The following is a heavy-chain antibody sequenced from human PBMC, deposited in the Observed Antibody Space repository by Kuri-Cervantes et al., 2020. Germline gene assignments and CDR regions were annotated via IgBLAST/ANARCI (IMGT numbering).Heavy chain of an antibody. CDR3: AREHAIYYGPLTSTYYYYYGMDV. D-gene: IGHD3-10*01. CDR1: GDSVSSGSYY. J-gene: IGHJ6*02. CDR2: IYYSGST. V-gene: IGHV4-61*01. Sequence: SETLSLTCTVSGDSVSSGSYYWSWIRQPPGKGLEWIGYIYYSGSTNYNPSLKSRVTISVDTSKNQFSLKLSSVTAADTAVYYCAREHAIYYGPLTSTYYYYYGMDVWGQGTTVTVSS.